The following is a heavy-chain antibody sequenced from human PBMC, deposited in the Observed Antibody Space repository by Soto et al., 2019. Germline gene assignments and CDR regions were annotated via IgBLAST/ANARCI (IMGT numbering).Heavy chain of an antibody. Sequence: EVQLLESGGGLVQPGGSLRLSCAASGFTFSSYAMSWVRQAPGKGLEWVSAISGSGGSTYYADSVKGRFTISRDNSKNTLYLQMNSLRAEDTAVYYCAKGLPLYSSEAVSYYYGMDVWGQGTTVTVSS. CDR2: ISGSGGST. V-gene: IGHV3-23*01. J-gene: IGHJ6*02. D-gene: IGHD6-19*01. CDR3: AKGLPLYSSEAVSYYYGMDV. CDR1: GFTFSSYA.